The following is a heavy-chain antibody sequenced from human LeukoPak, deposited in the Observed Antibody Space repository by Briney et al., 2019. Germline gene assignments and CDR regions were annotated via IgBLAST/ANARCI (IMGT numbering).Heavy chain of an antibody. V-gene: IGHV4-59*01. J-gene: IGHJ4*02. CDR3: ARGYYDRSGSSNPFDS. CDR2: VHYTGKT. CDR1: GDSISSSY. D-gene: IGHD3-22*01. Sequence: SETLSLTCAVSGDSISSSYWSWIRQPPGKRLEWVGYVHYTGKTNYNPSLNNRATISVDMSKNQFSLTLTSVTVADTAMYYCARGYYDRSGSSNPFDSWGQGTLVTVSA.